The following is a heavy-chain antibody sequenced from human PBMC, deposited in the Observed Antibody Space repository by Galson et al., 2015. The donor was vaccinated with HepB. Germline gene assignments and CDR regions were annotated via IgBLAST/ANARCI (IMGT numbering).Heavy chain of an antibody. V-gene: IGHV3-30-3*01. CDR3: ARDLWEAAPGEGEDKYYGMDV. CDR2: ISYGGVYK. J-gene: IGHJ6*02. CDR1: GFTFNTYA. Sequence: SLRLSCAASGFTFNTYAMYWVRQPPGKGLEWVAVISYGGVYKHYADSVKGRFTMSRDNSNNTLDLHMTGLSTEDTAIYFCARDLWEAAPGEGEDKYYGMDVWGQGTTVTVSS. D-gene: IGHD1-26*01.